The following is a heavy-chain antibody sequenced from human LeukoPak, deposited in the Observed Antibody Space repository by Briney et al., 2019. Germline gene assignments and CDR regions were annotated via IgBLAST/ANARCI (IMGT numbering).Heavy chain of an antibody. D-gene: IGHD2-2*01. V-gene: IGHV3-7*05. CDR3: ATNPHRDAVY. Sequence: GGSLRLSCAASGFTFNSYWMNWVRQAPEKGLEWVANIKQDGSEKYYVDSVKGRFTISRDNAKNSLYVQLNSLRAEDTAVYYCATNPHRDAVYWGQGTLVTVSS. J-gene: IGHJ4*02. CDR1: GFTFNSYW. CDR2: IKQDGSEK.